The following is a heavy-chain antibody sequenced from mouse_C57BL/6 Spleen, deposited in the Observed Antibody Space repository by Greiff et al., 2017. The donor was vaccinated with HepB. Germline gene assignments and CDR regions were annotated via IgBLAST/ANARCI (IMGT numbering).Heavy chain of an antibody. CDR3: ARKANYYGSGYSYWYFGV. CDR1: GFSLTSYA. Sequence: VQRVESGPGLVAPSQSLSITCTVSGFSLTSYAISWVRQPPGKGLEWLGVIWTGGGTNYNSALKSNRSISKDNSKSQVYLKMNSLQTDDTARYYCARKANYYGSGYSYWYFGVWGTGTTVTVSS. J-gene: IGHJ1*03. V-gene: IGHV2-9-1*01. CDR2: IWTGGGT. D-gene: IGHD1-1*01.